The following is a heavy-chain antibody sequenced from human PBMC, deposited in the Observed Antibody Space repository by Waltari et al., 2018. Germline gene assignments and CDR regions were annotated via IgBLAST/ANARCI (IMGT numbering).Heavy chain of an antibody. CDR3: ASVSSSWYYFDY. CDR1: GGSIRSHY. Sequence: QVHLQESGPGLVKPSETLSLTCTVSGGSIRSHYWSWIRQPPGKGLEWIGYIYYSGSTNYNTSLKSRVTISVDTSKNQFSLKLSSVTAADTAVYYCASVSSSWYYFDYWGQGTLVTVSS. CDR2: IYYSGST. J-gene: IGHJ4*02. V-gene: IGHV4-59*11. D-gene: IGHD6-13*01.